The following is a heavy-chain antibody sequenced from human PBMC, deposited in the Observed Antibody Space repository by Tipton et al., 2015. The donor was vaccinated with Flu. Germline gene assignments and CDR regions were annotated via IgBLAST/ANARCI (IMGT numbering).Heavy chain of an antibody. CDR2: IYYSGST. CDR1: GGSISSSSYY. V-gene: IGHV4-39*07. CDR3: ARDAITIFGVAQVYYYGMDV. D-gene: IGHD3-3*01. J-gene: IGHJ6*02. Sequence: LRLSCTVSGGSISSSSYYWGWIRQPPGKGLEWIGSIYYSGSTYYNPSLKSRVTISVDTSKNQFSLKLSSVTAEDTAVYYCARDAITIFGVAQVYYYGMDVWGQGTTVTVSS.